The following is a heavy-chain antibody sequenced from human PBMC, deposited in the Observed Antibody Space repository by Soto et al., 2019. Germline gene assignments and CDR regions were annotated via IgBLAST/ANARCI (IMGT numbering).Heavy chain of an antibody. D-gene: IGHD4-17*01. J-gene: IGHJ1*01. CDR1: GFTFSSYW. CDR3: ARVSYGDYYFQH. Sequence: VQLVESGGGLVPPGGSLRLSCAASGFTFSSYWMSWVRQAPGRGLEWVANIKQDGSEKYYVDSVKGRFTISRDNAKNSLHLQMNSLRAEDTAVYYCARVSYGDYYFQHWGQGTLVTVSS. CDR2: IKQDGSEK. V-gene: IGHV3-7*03.